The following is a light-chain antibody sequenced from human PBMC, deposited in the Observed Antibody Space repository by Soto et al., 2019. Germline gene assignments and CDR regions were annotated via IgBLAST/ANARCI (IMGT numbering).Light chain of an antibody. CDR1: SSNIGAGYD. CDR3: SSYTSSSTGV. J-gene: IGLJ1*01. CDR2: GNT. V-gene: IGLV1-40*01. Sequence: QPVLTQPPSVSGAPGQRVTISCTGSSSNIGAGYDVHWYQQLPGTAPKLLIYGNTNRPSGVPDRFSGSKSGNTASLTISGLQAEDEADYYCSSYTSSSTGVFGTGTKVTVL.